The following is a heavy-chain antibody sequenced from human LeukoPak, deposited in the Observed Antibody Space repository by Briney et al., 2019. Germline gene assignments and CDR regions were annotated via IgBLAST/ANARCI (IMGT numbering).Heavy chain of an antibody. J-gene: IGHJ4*02. V-gene: IGHV3-7*03. CDR3: ASGWFGEYLDS. D-gene: IGHD3-10*01. CDR2: IKQDGSVK. Sequence: GGSLRLSYAASGFTFSSYWMSWVRQAPGKGLEWVANIKQDGSVKYYVDSVKGRFTISRDTSKNTLYLQMNSLRAEDTAMYYCASGWFGEYLDSWGQGTLVTVSS. CDR1: GFTFSSYW.